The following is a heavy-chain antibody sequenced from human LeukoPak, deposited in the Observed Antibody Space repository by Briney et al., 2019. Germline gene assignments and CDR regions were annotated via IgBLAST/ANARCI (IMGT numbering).Heavy chain of an antibody. J-gene: IGHJ4*02. CDR3: VRDKEQWMETFDY. V-gene: IGHV3-9*01. CDR1: GFKFDNYA. Sequence: GGSLRLSCAASGFKFDNYAMHWVRQAPGEGLEWVSGIIWNSGSIAYANSVKGRFTISRDNAQNSLYLRMNSLRPEDTALYYCVRDKEQWMETFDYWGQGTLVTVSS. CDR2: IIWNSGSI. D-gene: IGHD6-19*01.